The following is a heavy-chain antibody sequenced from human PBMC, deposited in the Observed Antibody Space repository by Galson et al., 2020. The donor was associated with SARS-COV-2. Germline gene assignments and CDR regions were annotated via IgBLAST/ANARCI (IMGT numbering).Heavy chain of an antibody. J-gene: IGHJ4*02. Sequence: SETLSLTCAVYGGSFSGYYWSWIRQPPGKGLEWIGEINHSGSTNYNPSLKSRVTISVDTSKNQFSLKLSSVTAADTAVYYCARGRGGSSWYSISNFDYWGQGTLVTVSS. V-gene: IGHV4-34*01. CDR1: GGSFSGYY. CDR2: INHSGST. CDR3: ARGRGGSSWYSISNFDY. D-gene: IGHD6-13*01.